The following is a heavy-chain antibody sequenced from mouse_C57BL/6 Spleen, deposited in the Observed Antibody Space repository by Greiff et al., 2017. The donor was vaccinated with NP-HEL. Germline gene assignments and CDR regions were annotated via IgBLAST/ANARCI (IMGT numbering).Heavy chain of an antibody. D-gene: IGHD1-1*01. CDR1: GFTFSDYG. CDR3: ARPRDYGSSYVGFAY. CDR2: ISSGSSTI. Sequence: EVNVVESGGGLVKPGGSLKLSCAASGFTFSDYGMQWVRQAPEKGLEWVAYISSGSSTIYYADTVKGRFTISRDNAKNTLFLQMTSLRSEDTAMYYCARPRDYGSSYVGFAYWGQGTLVTVSA. J-gene: IGHJ3*01. V-gene: IGHV5-17*01.